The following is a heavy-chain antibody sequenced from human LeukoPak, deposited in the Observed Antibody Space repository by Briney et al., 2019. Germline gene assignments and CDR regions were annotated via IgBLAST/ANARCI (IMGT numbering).Heavy chain of an antibody. J-gene: IGHJ4*02. CDR2: IIPIFGTA. CDR1: GGTFSSYA. Sequence: ASVKVSCKASGGTFSSYAISWVRQAPGQGLEWMGRIIPIFGTANYAQKFQGRVTITTDESTSTAYMELSRLRSDDTAVYYCASLGAMITFGGVIVGEIDYWGQGTLVTVSS. V-gene: IGHV1-69*05. CDR3: ASLGAMITFGGVIVGEIDY. D-gene: IGHD3-16*02.